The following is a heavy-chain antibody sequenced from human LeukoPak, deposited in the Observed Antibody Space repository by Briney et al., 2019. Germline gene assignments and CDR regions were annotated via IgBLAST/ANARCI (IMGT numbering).Heavy chain of an antibody. J-gene: IGHJ6*03. CDR3: ARVVGLTGYSSSWYSGYYYYMDV. D-gene: IGHD6-13*01. V-gene: IGHV1-69*06. Sequence: SVKVSCKASGGTFSSYAISWVRQAPGQGLEWMGGIIPIFDTTNYAQKFQDRVTITADKSTSTAYMELSSLRSEDTAVYYCARVVGLTGYSSSWYSGYYYYMDVWGKGTTVTVSS. CDR1: GGTFSSYA. CDR2: IIPIFDTT.